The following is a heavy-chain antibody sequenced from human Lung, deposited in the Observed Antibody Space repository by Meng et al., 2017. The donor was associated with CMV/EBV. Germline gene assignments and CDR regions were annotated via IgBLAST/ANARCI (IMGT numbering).Heavy chain of an antibody. CDR1: GFTFSDAW. D-gene: IGHD3-10*01. J-gene: IGHJ3*02. V-gene: IGHV3-15*01. CDR2: IKSDTDGGTT. CDR3: TSDTSGGYSDDI. Sequence: GGSLRLXCAASGFTFSDAWMTWVRQPPGKGLELLCRIKSDTDGGTTDYAAPMKGRFTISRDDSKITLFLQMNSLKTEGTAMYYCTSDTSGGYSDDIWGQGXLVTVSS.